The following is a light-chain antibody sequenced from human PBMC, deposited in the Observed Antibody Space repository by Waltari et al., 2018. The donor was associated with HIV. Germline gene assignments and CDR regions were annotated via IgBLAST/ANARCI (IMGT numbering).Light chain of an antibody. J-gene: IGLJ2*01. Sequence: QSVLTPPPSASGTPGQRVTISCSGSSSNIGGNTVNSYQHLPGTAPKRLIYSNHQRPSGVPDRFSGSKSGTSASLAISGLQSEDEADYYCASRDDSLNGPVFGRGTKLTVL. CDR2: SNH. V-gene: IGLV1-44*01. CDR3: ASRDDSLNGPV. CDR1: SSNIGGNT.